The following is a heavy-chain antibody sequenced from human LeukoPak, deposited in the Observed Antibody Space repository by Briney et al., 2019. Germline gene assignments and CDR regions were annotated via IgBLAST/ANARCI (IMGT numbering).Heavy chain of an antibody. CDR1: GGSFSGYY. J-gene: IGHJ4*02. V-gene: IGHV4-34*01. CDR2: INHSGST. D-gene: IGHD6-13*01. CDR3: ARYRGVAAKYFFDY. Sequence: SETLSLTCAVYGGSFSGYYWSWIRQPPGKGLEWIGEINHSGSTNYNPSLKSRVTISVDTSKNQFSLKLSSVTAADTAVYYCARYRGVAAKYFFDYWGQGTLVTVPS.